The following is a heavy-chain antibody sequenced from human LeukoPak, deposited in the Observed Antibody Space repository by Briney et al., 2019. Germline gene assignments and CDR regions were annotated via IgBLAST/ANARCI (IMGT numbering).Heavy chain of an antibody. CDR1: GGSFSGYY. D-gene: IGHD3-10*01. J-gene: IGHJ6*02. Sequence: SETLPLTCAVYGGSFSGYYWSWIRQPPGKGLEWIGEINHSGSTNYNPSLKSRVTISVDTSKNQFSLKLSSVTAADTAVYYCARLVHPGYYYGSGSLYGMDVWGQGTTVTVSS. V-gene: IGHV4-34*01. CDR2: INHSGST. CDR3: ARLVHPGYYYGSGSLYGMDV.